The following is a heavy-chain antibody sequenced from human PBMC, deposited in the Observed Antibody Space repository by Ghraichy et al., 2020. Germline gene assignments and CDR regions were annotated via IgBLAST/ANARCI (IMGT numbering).Heavy chain of an antibody. J-gene: IGHJ3*02. CDR2: ISRSSSTI. CDR3: ARHYDFWSGYYTNHDTFDI. CDR1: GFTFSSYS. V-gene: IGHV3-48*02. Sequence: GGSLRLSCAASGFTFSSYSMNWVRQAPGKGLEWVSYISRSSSTIYYADSVKGRFTISRDNAKNSLYLQMNSLRDEDTAVYYCARHYDFWSGYYTNHDTFDIWGQGTMVTVSS. D-gene: IGHD3-3*01.